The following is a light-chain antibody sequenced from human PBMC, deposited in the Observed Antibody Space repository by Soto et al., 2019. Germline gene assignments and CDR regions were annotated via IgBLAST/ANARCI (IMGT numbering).Light chain of an antibody. CDR2: GGT. V-gene: IGKV1-6*01. CDR1: EDIRRD. Sequence: AIQMTQSPSSLSASVGDRVTITCRASEDIRRDLGWYQQKPGKAPQVLIYGGTYLQSGVPSRFSGYGSGTDFTLTITSLQPEDIATYYCLQDFIYPRTFGQGTKVEIK. CDR3: LQDFIYPRT. J-gene: IGKJ1*01.